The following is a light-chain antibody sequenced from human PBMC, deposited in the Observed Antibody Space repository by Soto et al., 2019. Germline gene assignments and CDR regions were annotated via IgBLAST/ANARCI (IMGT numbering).Light chain of an antibody. Sequence: QSALTQPASVSGCPGQSMTISCAGTRDDIGAYDYVSWYQQHPGNAPKLLVYEVTNRPSGVSDRFSGSKSGNTASLTISGLQAEDEADYYCNSYTNSSAVVFGGGTKVTVL. CDR1: RDDIGAYDY. J-gene: IGLJ2*01. CDR2: EVT. V-gene: IGLV2-14*01. CDR3: NSYTNSSAVV.